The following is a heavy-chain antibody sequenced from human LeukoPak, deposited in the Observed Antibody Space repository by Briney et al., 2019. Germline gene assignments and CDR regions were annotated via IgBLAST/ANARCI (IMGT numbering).Heavy chain of an antibody. CDR3: VRKIGSPPSPGHFDY. D-gene: IGHD1-26*01. CDR2: ISYDGNNK. Sequence: GWSLRLSCAASGFTFSSYGMHWVRQAPGKGLEWVTFISYDGNNKKYADSVAGRFTISRDNSKNTLYLQMDSVRPEDTALYYCVRKIGSPPSPGHFDYWGQGTLVTVSS. J-gene: IGHJ4*02. V-gene: IGHV3-30*03. CDR1: GFTFSSYG.